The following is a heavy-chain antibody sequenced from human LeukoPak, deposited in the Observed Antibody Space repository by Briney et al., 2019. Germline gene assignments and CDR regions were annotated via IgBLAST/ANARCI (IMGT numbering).Heavy chain of an antibody. D-gene: IGHD1-1*01. CDR1: GFTFSSYA. Sequence: PGGSLRLSCAASGFTFSSYAMTWVRQAPGKGLEWVSDVLGSGGTTYYADSVKGRFTISRDNSKNTVYLQMNSLRAEDTAVYFCAKDGPPTTAHFDDWGQGTLVTVSS. CDR3: AKDGPPTTAHFDD. CDR2: VLGSGGTT. V-gene: IGHV3-23*01. J-gene: IGHJ4*02.